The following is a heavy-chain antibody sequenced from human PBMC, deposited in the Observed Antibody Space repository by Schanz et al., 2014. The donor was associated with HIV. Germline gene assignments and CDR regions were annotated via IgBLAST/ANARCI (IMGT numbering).Heavy chain of an antibody. Sequence: QVQLQQWGAGLLKPSETLSLTCTVSGGSISNYYWSWIRQPPGKGLEWIGYIYYSGNTNYNPSLKSRVTISIDTSKNHFSLNLTSVTAADTAVYYCARSPNYYDSSGYYEGYFDSWGQGTLVTVSS. CDR3: ARSPNYYDSSGYYEGYFDS. V-gene: IGHV4-59*12. J-gene: IGHJ4*02. CDR1: GGSISNYY. CDR2: IYYSGNT. D-gene: IGHD3-22*01.